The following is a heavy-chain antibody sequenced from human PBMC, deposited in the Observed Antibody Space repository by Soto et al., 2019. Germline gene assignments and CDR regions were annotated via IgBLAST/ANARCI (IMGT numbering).Heavy chain of an antibody. J-gene: IGHJ4*02. D-gene: IGHD3-16*01. V-gene: IGHV3-23*01. CDR2: IKSDGSST. CDR3: AQLGLMTFSHKHYFNH. CDR1: GFSFDNYA. Sequence: VGSLRLSCVGSGFSFDNYAMSWVRQAPGKGLEWVSAIKSDGSSTYYAASVKDRFIISRDNSKNTLYLQLNSLRAEDTAVYYCAQLGLMTFSHKHYFNHWGRGTLVTVSS.